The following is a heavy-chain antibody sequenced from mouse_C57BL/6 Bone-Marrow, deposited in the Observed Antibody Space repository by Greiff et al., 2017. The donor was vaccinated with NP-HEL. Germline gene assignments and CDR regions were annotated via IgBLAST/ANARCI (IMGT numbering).Heavy chain of an antibody. Sequence: EVKLVESGEGLVKPGGSLKLSCAASGFTFSSYAMSWVRQTPEKRLEWVAYISSGGDYIYYADTVKGRFTISRDNARNTLYLQMSSLKSEDTAMYYCTRSYYYGSSYSYFDVWGTGTTVTVSS. D-gene: IGHD1-1*01. CDR1: GFTFSSYA. CDR2: ISSGGDYI. J-gene: IGHJ1*03. V-gene: IGHV5-9-1*02. CDR3: TRSYYYGSSYSYFDV.